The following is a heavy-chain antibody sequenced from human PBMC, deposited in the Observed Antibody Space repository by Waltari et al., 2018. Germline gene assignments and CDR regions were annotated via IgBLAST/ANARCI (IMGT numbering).Heavy chain of an antibody. CDR3: AKVAQTPNF. CDR2: ISGSADST. J-gene: IGHJ4*02. D-gene: IGHD2-15*01. CDR1: GCTFSSEA. V-gene: IGHV3-23*01. Sequence: EVQLLGSGGGLVQPGGSLRLSGAASGCTFSSEAMGWVRQAPGKGLEWVSAISGSADSTYYADSVKGRFTISRDNSKNTLYLQMNSLRAEDTALYYCAKVAQTPNFWGQGILVTVSS.